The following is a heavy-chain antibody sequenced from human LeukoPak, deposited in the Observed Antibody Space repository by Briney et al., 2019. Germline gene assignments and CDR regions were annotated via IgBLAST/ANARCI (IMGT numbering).Heavy chain of an antibody. CDR3: AGGRYGDYPFDY. J-gene: IGHJ4*02. D-gene: IGHD4-17*01. CDR2: VSGSGANT. Sequence: PGGSLRLSCAASGLSLSDFAMSWVRQAPGKGLEWVSSVSGSGANTYHADSVRGRFTISRDNSNNTLYLQMNSLRDEDTATYYGAGGRYGDYPFDYWGQGTLVTVSS. CDR1: GLSLSDFA. V-gene: IGHV3-23*01.